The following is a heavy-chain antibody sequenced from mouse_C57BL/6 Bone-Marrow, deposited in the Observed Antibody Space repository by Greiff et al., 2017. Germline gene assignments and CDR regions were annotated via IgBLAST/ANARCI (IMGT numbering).Heavy chain of an antibody. CDR3: LYYAMDY. CDR2: IYPGDGDT. J-gene: IGHJ4*01. CDR1: GYAFSSSW. V-gene: IGHV1-82*01. Sequence: QVQLKESGPELVKPGASVKISCKASGYAFSSSWMNWVKQRPGKGLEWIGRIYPGDGDTNYNGKFKGKATLTADKSSSTAYMQLSSLTSEDSAVYFCLYYAMDYWGQGTSVTVSS.